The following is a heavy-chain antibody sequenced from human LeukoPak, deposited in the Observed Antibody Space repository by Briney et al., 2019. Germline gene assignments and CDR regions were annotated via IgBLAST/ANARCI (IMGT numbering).Heavy chain of an antibody. D-gene: IGHD3-16*01. CDR3: ARDGFGTGSN. CDR2: IKQDGSEK. V-gene: IGHV3-7*03. J-gene: IGHJ4*02. CDR1: GLTFSNYW. Sequence: PGGSLRLSCAASGLTFSNYWMDWVRQAPGKGLEWVANIKQDGSEKNYVDSVKGRFIISRDNAKNLLYLQMNTLRADDTAVYYCARDGFGTGSNWGQGTLVTVSS.